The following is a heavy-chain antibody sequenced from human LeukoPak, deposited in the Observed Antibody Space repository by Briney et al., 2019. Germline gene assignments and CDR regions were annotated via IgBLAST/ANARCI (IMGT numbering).Heavy chain of an antibody. D-gene: IGHD1-26*01. V-gene: IGHV3-15*01. CDR1: GFTFSNAW. J-gene: IGHJ4*02. Sequence: GGSLRLSCAASGFTFSNAWMSWVRQAPGKGLEWVGRIKTKTDGGTTDYAAPVKGRLIISRDDSKNTLYLQMNSLKTEDTAVYYCTTDRRSYYHFDYWGQGTLVTVSS. CDR3: TTDRRSYYHFDY. CDR2: IKTKTDGGTT.